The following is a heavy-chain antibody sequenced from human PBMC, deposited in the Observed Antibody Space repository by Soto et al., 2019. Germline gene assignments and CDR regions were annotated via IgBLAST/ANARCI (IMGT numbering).Heavy chain of an antibody. V-gene: IGHV1-2*02. D-gene: IGHD5-12*01. CDR3: ARESGGATATLDYYYFYMDV. CDR1: GDSFSAFY. CDR2: INPNGGAT. J-gene: IGHJ6*03. Sequence: QMQLVQSGAEVKKPGASVKVTCKTSGDSFSAFYLHWVRQAPGQGLEWLGWINPNGGATKYAQKFRGRVAMTRDTSIRTAYLELSSLRSDDTAIYYCARESGGATATLDYYYFYMDVWGKGTTVTVSS.